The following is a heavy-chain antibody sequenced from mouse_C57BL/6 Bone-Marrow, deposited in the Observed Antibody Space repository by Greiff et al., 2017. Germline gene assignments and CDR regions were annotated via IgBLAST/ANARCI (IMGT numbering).Heavy chain of an antibody. CDR3: ARGGMVTTTGYAMDY. Sequence: QVQLQQSGAELARPGASVKLSCKASGYTFTSYGISWVKQRTGQGLEWIGEIYPRSGNTYYNKKFKGKATLTADKSSSTAYMELRSLTSEDSAVYFCARGGMVTTTGYAMDYWGQGTSVTVSS. D-gene: IGHD2-2*01. CDR2: IYPRSGNT. CDR1: GYTFTSYG. V-gene: IGHV1-81*01. J-gene: IGHJ4*01.